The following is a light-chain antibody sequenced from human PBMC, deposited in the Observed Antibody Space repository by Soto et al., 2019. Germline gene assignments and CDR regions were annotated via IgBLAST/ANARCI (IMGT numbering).Light chain of an antibody. V-gene: IGLV2-8*01. CDR1: SSDVGGYNY. CDR3: SSYAGSNNV. J-gene: IGLJ1*01. CDR2: EVS. Sequence: QSALTQPPSASGSPGQSVTISCTGTSSDVGGYNYVSWYQQHPGKAPKLMIYEVSKRPSGVPDRFSGSKSGNTASLTVSGLQDEDEDDYYCSSYAGSNNVFGTGTKLTVL.